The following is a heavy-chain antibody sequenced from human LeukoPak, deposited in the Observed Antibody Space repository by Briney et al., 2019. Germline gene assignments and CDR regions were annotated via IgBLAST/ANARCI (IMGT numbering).Heavy chain of an antibody. CDR2: INPNSGGT. CDR1: GYTFTGHY. V-gene: IGHV1-2*02. Sequence: GASVKVSCKASGYTFTGHYMHWVRQAPGQGLEWTGWINPNSGGTNYAQKLQGRVTMTRDTSISTAYTELSRLRSDDTAVYYCAREASGGYDFWSGYYNSFRYWGQGTLVTVSS. CDR3: AREASGGYDFWSGYYNSFRY. J-gene: IGHJ4*02. D-gene: IGHD3-3*01.